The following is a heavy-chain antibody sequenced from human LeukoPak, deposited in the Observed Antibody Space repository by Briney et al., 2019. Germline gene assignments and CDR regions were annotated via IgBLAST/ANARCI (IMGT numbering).Heavy chain of an antibody. J-gene: IGHJ3*02. V-gene: IGHV3-9*02. D-gene: IGHD5-24*01. CDR2: ISWNSGSI. Sequence: GGSLRLSCAASGFTSDDYAMHWVRQAPGRGLEWVSGISWNSGSIGYADSVKGRFTISRDNAKNSLYLQMNSLRAEDTALYYCAKDILDGYNIRFAFDIWGQGTMVTVSS. CDR1: GFTSDDYA. CDR3: AKDILDGYNIRFAFDI.